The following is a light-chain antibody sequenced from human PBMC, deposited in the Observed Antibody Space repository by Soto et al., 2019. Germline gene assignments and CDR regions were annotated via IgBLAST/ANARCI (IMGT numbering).Light chain of an antibody. CDR3: ATWDDGLNGYV. Sequence: QSVLTQPPSASGTPGQRVTISCSGSSSNIGSHTVNWYQQLPGMAPKLLMYSNNQRPSGVPDRFSGSKFGTSASLAISGLQSEDEADYYCATWDDGLNGYVFGTGTKLTVL. J-gene: IGLJ1*01. CDR1: SSNIGSHT. CDR2: SNN. V-gene: IGLV1-44*01.